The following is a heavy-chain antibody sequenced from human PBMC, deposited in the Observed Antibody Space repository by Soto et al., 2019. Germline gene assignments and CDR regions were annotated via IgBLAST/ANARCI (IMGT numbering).Heavy chain of an antibody. J-gene: IGHJ5*02. Sequence: QVQLVQSGAEVKKPGSSVKVSCKASGGTFSSYTISWVRQAPGQGLEWMGRIIPILGIANYAQKFQGRVTTTADKATSTAYMELSSLRSEDSAVYYCARGSGYNWFDPWGQGTLVTVSS. CDR1: GGTFSSYT. CDR3: ARGSGYNWFDP. V-gene: IGHV1-69*02. CDR2: IIPILGIA.